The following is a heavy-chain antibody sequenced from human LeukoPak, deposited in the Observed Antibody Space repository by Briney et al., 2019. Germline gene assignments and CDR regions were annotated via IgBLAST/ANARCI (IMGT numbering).Heavy chain of an antibody. CDR2: IYYSGST. J-gene: IGHJ4*02. V-gene: IGHV4-59*12. CDR3: ARLVTAMVPYYFDY. CDR1: GGSISSYY. Sequence: SESLSLTCTVSGGSISSYYWSWIRQPPGKGLEWIGYIYYSGSTNYNPSLKSRVTISVDTSKNQFSLKLSSVTAADTAVYYCARLVTAMVPYYFDYWGQGTLVTVSS. D-gene: IGHD5-18*01.